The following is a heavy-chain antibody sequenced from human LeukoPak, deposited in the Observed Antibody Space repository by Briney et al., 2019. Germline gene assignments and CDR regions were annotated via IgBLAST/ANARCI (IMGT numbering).Heavy chain of an antibody. CDR1: GGSISSSSYY. Sequence: SETLSLTCTVSGGSISSSSYYWGWIRQPPGRGLEWIGTIYYSGSTYYNPSLKSRVTISVYTSKNQFSLKLRSVTAADTSVYYCARQYKGTFDIWGQGTMVTVSS. D-gene: IGHD1-14*01. CDR2: IYYSGST. J-gene: IGHJ3*02. CDR3: ARQYKGTFDI. V-gene: IGHV4-39*01.